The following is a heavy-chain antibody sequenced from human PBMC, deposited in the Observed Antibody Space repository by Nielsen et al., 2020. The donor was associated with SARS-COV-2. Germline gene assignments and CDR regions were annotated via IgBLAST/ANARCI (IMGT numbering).Heavy chain of an antibody. CDR3: ARRGRGYGGNSGADY. Sequence: GESLKISCQGSGYSFTSYWIGWVRQMPGKGLEWMGIIYPGDSDTRYSPSFQGQVTISADKSISTAYLQWGSLKASDTAMYYCARRGRGYGGNSGADYWGQGTLVTVSS. D-gene: IGHD4-23*01. J-gene: IGHJ4*02. CDR2: IYPGDSDT. V-gene: IGHV5-51*01. CDR1: GYSFTSYW.